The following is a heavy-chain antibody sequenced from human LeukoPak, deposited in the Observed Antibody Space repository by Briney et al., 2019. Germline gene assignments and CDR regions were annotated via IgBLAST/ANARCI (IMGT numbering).Heavy chain of an antibody. D-gene: IGHD6-13*01. J-gene: IGHJ4*02. V-gene: IGHV4-61*02. CDR2: IYASGST. Sequence: SETLSLTCTVSGGSISSGSYYWSWIRQPAGKGLEWIGRIYASGSTNYNPSLKSRVTISVDTSKNQFSLKLSSVTAADTAVYYCARDKSIAAAGTYDYWGQGTLVTVSS. CDR3: ARDKSIAAAGTYDY. CDR1: GGSISSGSYY.